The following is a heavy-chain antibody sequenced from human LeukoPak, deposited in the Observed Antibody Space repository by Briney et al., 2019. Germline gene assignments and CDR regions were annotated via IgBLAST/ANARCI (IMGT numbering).Heavy chain of an antibody. J-gene: IGHJ3*02. D-gene: IGHD3-10*01. CDR3: AKDQWFGEFDAFDI. CDR1: GFTFSSYG. V-gene: IGHV3-30*18. Sequence: GGSLRLSCAASGFTFSSYGMHWVRQAPGKGLEWVAVISYDGSNKYYADSVKGRFTISRDNSKSTLYLQMNSLRAEDTAVYCCAKDQWFGEFDAFDIWGQGTMVTVSS. CDR2: ISYDGSNK.